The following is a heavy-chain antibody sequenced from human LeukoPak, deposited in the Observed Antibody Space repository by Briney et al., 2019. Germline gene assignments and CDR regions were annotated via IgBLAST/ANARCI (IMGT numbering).Heavy chain of an antibody. Sequence: HGESLKISCKGSGYSFTSYWIGWVRQMPGKGLEWMGIIYPGDSDTRYSPSFQGQVTISADKSISTAYLQWSSLKASDTAMYYCASYPLPNCSGGSCYNWGQGTLVTVSS. CDR1: GYSFTSYW. CDR2: IYPGDSDT. J-gene: IGHJ4*02. D-gene: IGHD2-15*01. CDR3: ASYPLPNCSGGSCYN. V-gene: IGHV5-51*01.